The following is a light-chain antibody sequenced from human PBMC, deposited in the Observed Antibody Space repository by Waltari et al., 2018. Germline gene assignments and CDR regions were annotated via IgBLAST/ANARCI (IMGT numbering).Light chain of an antibody. CDR3: QVWDTSAV. J-gene: IGLJ2*01. V-gene: IGLV3-1*01. CDR2: QYN. CDR1: KLGDKY. Sequence: SLEVTQSAPVSVSPGQTARVTCSGEKLGDKYVSWYQQRPGQPPTLGIYQYNKRPPGIPERFSGANPGNTATLTISGTQALDEGDYHCQVWDTSAVFGGGTKLTVL.